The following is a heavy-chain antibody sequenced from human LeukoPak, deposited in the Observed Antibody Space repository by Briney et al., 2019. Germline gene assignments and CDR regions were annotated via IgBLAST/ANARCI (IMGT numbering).Heavy chain of an antibody. V-gene: IGHV1-2*06. Sequence: ASVKVSCKASGYTFTGYYMHWVRQAPGQGLEWMGRINPNSGGTNYAQKFQGRVTMTRDTSISTAYMELSRLRSDDTAVYYCARGTMVRGVPRDYWGQGTLVTVSP. J-gene: IGHJ4*02. D-gene: IGHD3-10*01. CDR1: GYTFTGYY. CDR2: INPNSGGT. CDR3: ARGTMVRGVPRDY.